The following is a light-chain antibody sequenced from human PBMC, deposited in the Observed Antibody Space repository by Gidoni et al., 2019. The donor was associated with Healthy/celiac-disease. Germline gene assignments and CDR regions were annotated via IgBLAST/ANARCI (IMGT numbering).Light chain of an antibody. CDR1: QSILYSSNHKHY. J-gene: IGKJ2*01. V-gene: IGKV4-1*01. CDR3: QQYYSTPPYT. Sequence: DIVMTQSPDSLAVSLGERATINCKSSQSILYSSNHKHYLAWYPQKPGQPPKLLIYWASTRESGVPDRFSGSGSGTDFTLTISSLQAEDVAVYYCQQYYSTPPYTFGQGTKLEIK. CDR2: WAS.